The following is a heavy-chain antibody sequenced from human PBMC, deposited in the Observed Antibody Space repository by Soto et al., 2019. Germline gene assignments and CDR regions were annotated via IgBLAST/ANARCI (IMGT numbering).Heavy chain of an antibody. Sequence: PGGSLRLSCAASGFTFSIYWMHWVRQAPGKGLVWVSRIKSDGSYTSYADSVKGRFTISRDNAKNTLYLQMNSLRAEDTAVYYCEISYCPVGNYWGQGIPVTVSS. CDR1: GFTFSIYW. CDR2: IKSDGSYT. V-gene: IGHV3-74*01. J-gene: IGHJ4*02. CDR3: EISYCPVGNY. D-gene: IGHD1-26*01.